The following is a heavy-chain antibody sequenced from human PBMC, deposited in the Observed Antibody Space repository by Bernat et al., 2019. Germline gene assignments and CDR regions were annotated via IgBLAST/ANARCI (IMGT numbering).Heavy chain of an antibody. V-gene: IGHV1-69*02. CDR2: IIPILGIA. D-gene: IGHD3-9*01. J-gene: IGHJ4*02. CDR3: ARQRYDILPGYY. Sequence: QVQLVQSGAEVKKPGSSVKVSCKASGGTFSSYTISWVRQAPGQGLEWMGRIIPILGIANYAQKFQGRVTITADKSTSTAYMELSSLRSEDTAVYYCARQRYDILPGYYWGQGTLVTVSS. CDR1: GGTFSSYT.